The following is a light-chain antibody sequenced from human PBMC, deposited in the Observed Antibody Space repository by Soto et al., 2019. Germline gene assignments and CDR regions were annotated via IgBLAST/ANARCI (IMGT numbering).Light chain of an antibody. J-gene: IGLJ3*02. V-gene: IGLV2-8*01. CDR1: SSDVGGYDY. CDR3: AAWDSSVNVQL. CDR2: EVY. Sequence: QSVLTQPPSASGSPGQSVTISCTGTSSDVGGYDYVSWYQQHPGKAPKVMIYEVYQRPSGVPDRFSGSKSGTSASLAISGLQSDDEGSYYCAAWDSSVNVQLFGGGTKVTVL.